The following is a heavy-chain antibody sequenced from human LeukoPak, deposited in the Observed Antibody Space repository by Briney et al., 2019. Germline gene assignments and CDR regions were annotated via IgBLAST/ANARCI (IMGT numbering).Heavy chain of an antibody. J-gene: IGHJ4*02. V-gene: IGHV3-48*03. CDR2: ISGSGENI. D-gene: IGHD3-10*01. Sequence: GGSPRLSCAASGFTFSSYEMNWVRQAPGKGLEWVSHISGSGENIYYADSVKGRFTISRDNTKNLLYLQMNSLRAEDTAVYYCARDWATTWYGEYFDHWGQGTLVTVSS. CDR1: GFTFSSYE. CDR3: ARDWATTWYGEYFDH.